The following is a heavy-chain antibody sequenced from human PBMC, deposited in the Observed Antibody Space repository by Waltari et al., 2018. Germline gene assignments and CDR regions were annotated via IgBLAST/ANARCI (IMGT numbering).Heavy chain of an antibody. V-gene: IGHV1-18*01. CDR1: GSTFSNYG. J-gene: IGHJ5*02. CDR3: ARLYDASAYYNTYLDP. D-gene: IGHD3-22*01. Sequence: VQLVQSGAEVRKPGASVKVSCQASGSTFSNYGIAWVRQALAQWLEWMGWSRVYDGDTKYAREFEGRLTVTTDTSTNTAHMELRSLRSDDTAVYYCARLYDASAYYNTYLDPWGQGALVTVSS. CDR2: SRVYDGDT.